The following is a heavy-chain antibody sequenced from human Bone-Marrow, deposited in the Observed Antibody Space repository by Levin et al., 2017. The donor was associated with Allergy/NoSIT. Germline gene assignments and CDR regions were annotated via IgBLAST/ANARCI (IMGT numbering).Heavy chain of an antibody. CDR1: GYSFTSYS. Sequence: GASVKVSCKTSGYSFTSYSLHWVRQAPGQRLEWMGWINTGRSNTKYSQKFQGRVIITKDTTASTAYMELNSLRSEDSAVYYCAKSQGSNYFFGMDVWGQGTTVTVSS. J-gene: IGHJ6*02. D-gene: IGHD3-10*01. CDR3: AKSQGSNYFFGMDV. V-gene: IGHV1-3*04. CDR2: INTGRSNT.